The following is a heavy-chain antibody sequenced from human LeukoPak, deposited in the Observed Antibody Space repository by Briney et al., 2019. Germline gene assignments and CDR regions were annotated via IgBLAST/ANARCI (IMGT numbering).Heavy chain of an antibody. Sequence: SETLSLTCSVSGGSISSYYWNWIRQPPGKGLEWIGYIYSSGSTTYNPSLKSRGTISVDTSKNQFSLKLNSVTAADTAVYYCARNRLNYYYMDVWGKGTTVTVSS. CDR3: ARNRLNYYYMDV. CDR2: IYSSGST. CDR1: GGSISSYY. J-gene: IGHJ6*03. V-gene: IGHV4-59*01. D-gene: IGHD3-16*02.